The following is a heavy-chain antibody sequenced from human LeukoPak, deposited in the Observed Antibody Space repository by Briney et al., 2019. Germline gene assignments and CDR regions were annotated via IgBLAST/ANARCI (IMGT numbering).Heavy chain of an antibody. J-gene: IGHJ6*02. V-gene: IGHV1-2*06. CDR3: ARVRNGYNLAHSYYNMDV. CDR2: NNPNNGGT. Sequence: APVKVSCKAPGYTFIGYYMHWARQAPGQGLEWMGRNNPNNGGTNYAQKFQGRVTMTGDTSISTAYMELSRLRSDDTAVYYCARVRNGYNLAHSYYNMDVWGQGTTVTVSS. CDR1: GYTFIGYY. D-gene: IGHD5-24*01.